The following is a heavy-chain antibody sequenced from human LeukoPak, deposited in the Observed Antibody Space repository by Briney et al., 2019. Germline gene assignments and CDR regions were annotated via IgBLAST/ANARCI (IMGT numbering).Heavy chain of an antibody. CDR1: GGSFSSYY. CDR3: ARGGTAVIAPYAFDI. CDR2: IYYSGST. J-gene: IGHJ3*02. Sequence: SETLPLTCAVYGGSFSSYYWSWIRQPPGKGLEWIGYIYYSGSTNCNPSVKSRVAMSVDTSKKQFSLKLSSLTAADTAVYYCARGGTAVIAPYAFDIWGQGTMVTVSS. V-gene: IGHV4-59*01. D-gene: IGHD4-23*01.